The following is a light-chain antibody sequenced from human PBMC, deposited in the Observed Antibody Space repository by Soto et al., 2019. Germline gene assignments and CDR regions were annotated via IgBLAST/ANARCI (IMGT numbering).Light chain of an antibody. CDR1: QGVSRK. CDR2: GAS. Sequence: DIVMTQSPATLSVAPGERVTFSCRASQGVSRKLAWYQHKPGQAPRLLISGASTGATGIPARFSGSGSGTEFTLTISSLQSEDCAIYYCQQYRTWPITFGGGTKVDIK. J-gene: IGKJ4*01. CDR3: QQYRTWPIT. V-gene: IGKV3-15*01.